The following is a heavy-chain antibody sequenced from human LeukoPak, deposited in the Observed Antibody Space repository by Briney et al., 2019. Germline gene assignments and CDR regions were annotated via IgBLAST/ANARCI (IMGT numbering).Heavy chain of an antibody. CDR3: ARVYDFWDWFDP. J-gene: IGHJ5*02. Sequence: SETLSLTCTVSGGSISSGSYYWSWIRQPAGKGLEWIGRIYTSGSTNYNPSLKSRVTISVDTSKNQFSLKLSSVTAADTAVYYCARVYDFWDWFDPWGQGTLVTVSS. CDR2: IYTSGST. V-gene: IGHV4-61*02. CDR1: GGSISSGSYY. D-gene: IGHD3-3*01.